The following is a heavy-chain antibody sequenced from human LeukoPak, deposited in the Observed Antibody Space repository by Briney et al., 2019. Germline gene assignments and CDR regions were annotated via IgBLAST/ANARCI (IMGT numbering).Heavy chain of an antibody. CDR3: ARGGYCSSTSCPPEDAFDI. Sequence: SGSTNYTPSLKSRVTISVDTSKNQFSLKLSSVTAADTAVYYCARGGYCSSTSCPPEDAFDIWGQGTMVTVSS. V-gene: IGHV4-61*02. J-gene: IGHJ3*02. D-gene: IGHD2-2*01. CDR2: SGST.